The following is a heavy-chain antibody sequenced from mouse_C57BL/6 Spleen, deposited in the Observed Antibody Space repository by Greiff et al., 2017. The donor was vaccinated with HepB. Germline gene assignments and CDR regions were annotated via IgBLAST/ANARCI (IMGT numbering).Heavy chain of an antibody. CDR3: ARDDYGSNYFDY. CDR2: ISDGGSYT. D-gene: IGHD1-1*01. CDR1: GFTFSSYA. J-gene: IGHJ2*01. Sequence: EVNLVESGGGLVKPGGSLKLSCAASGFTFSSYAMSWVRQTPEKRLEWVATISDGGSYTYYPDNVKGRFTISRDNAKNNLYLQMSHLKSEDTAMYYCARDDYGSNYFDYWGQGTTLTVSS. V-gene: IGHV5-4*01.